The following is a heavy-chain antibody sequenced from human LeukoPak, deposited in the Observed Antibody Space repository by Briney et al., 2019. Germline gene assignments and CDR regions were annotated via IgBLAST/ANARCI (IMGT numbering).Heavy chain of an antibody. CDR3: ARDSRPLLWFGESSPSEFDP. Sequence: GGSLRLSCAASGFTFSDPYMSWIRRAPGKGLEWISYISGSSSDTNYADSVKGRFTISRDNAEKSLYLQMNNLGIEDTAMYYCARDSRPLLWFGESSPSEFDPWGQGTLVTVSS. CDR2: ISGSSSDT. V-gene: IGHV3-11*06. J-gene: IGHJ5*02. D-gene: IGHD3-10*01. CDR1: GFTFSDPY.